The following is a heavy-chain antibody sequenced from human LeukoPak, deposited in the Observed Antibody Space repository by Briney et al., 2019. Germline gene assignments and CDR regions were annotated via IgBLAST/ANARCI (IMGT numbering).Heavy chain of an antibody. CDR1: GGTFSSYA. CDR2: IIPIFGTA. Sequence: SVKVSCKASGGTFSSYAISWVRQAPGQGLEWMGGIIPIFGTANYAQKFQGRVTITADESTSTAYMELSSLRSEDTAVYYCARRLTQYDCFDPWGQGILVTVSS. J-gene: IGHJ5*02. CDR3: ARRLTQYDCFDP. V-gene: IGHV1-69*13. D-gene: IGHD2-2*01.